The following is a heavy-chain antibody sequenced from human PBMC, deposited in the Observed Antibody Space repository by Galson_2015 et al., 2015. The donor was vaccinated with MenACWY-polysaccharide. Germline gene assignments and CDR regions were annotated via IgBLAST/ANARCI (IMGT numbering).Heavy chain of an antibody. Sequence: LSLTCTVSGGSVNPGDSYWCWIRQPAGKELEWIGQIYPSGNTNYNPSLRSRATISLDTSKNHFSLELNSVTAADTAVYYCAREFHYWGQAILVTVSS. V-gene: IGHV4-61*09. CDR3: AREFHY. J-gene: IGHJ4*02. CDR1: GGSVNPGDSY. CDR2: IYPSGNT.